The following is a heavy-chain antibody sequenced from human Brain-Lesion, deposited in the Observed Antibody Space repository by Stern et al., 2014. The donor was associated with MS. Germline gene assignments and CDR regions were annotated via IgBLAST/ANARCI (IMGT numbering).Heavy chain of an antibody. J-gene: IGHJ4*02. CDR1: GYTFTSYY. V-gene: IGHV1-46*01. CDR2: INPSGGRT. CDR3: ARDPTEGIAVNSIDY. Sequence: VQLVESGAEVKKPGASVKVSCKASGYTFTSYYMHWVRQAPGQGLEWMGLINPSGGRTTYAQKFQDRVTMIRETSTSTVYMELSSLRSEDTAVYYCARDPTEGIAVNSIDYWGRGTLVTVSS. D-gene: IGHD6-19*01.